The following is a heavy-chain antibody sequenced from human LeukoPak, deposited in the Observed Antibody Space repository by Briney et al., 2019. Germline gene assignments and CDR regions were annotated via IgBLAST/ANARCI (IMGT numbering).Heavy chain of an antibody. CDR1: GDTFSSYY. CDR3: ARDPVPFLLREAGPQPADY. Sequence: GASVKVSCKASGDTFSSYYMHWVRQAPGQGLEWMGIINPSGGSISYAQKFQGRVTMTRDMSTSTVYMELSRLRSDDTAVYYCARDPVPFLLREAGPQPADYWGQGTLVTVSS. J-gene: IGHJ4*02. D-gene: IGHD2-15*01. V-gene: IGHV1-46*01. CDR2: INPSGGSI.